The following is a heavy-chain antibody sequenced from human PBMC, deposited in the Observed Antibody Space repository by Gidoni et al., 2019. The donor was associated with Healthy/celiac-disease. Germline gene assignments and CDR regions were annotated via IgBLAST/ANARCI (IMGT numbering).Heavy chain of an antibody. D-gene: IGHD3-10*01. V-gene: IGHV1-69*06. J-gene: IGHJ3*02. CDR1: GGTFSSYA. CDR2: IIPIFGTA. Sequence: KASGGTFSSYAISWVRQAPGQGLEWMGGIIPIFGTANYAQKFQVRVTITADKSTSTAYMELSSVRSEDTAVYYCARSITDAFDIWGQGTMVTVSS. CDR3: ARSITDAFDI.